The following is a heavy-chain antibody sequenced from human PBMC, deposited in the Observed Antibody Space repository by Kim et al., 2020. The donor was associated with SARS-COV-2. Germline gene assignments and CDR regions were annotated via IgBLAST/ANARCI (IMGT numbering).Heavy chain of an antibody. CDR2: IRSKANSYAT. J-gene: IGHJ4*02. V-gene: IGHV3-73*01. CDR3: TRRDLISSSLVNG. Sequence: GGSLRLSCAASGFTFSGSAMHWVRQASGKGLEWVGRIRSKANSYATAYAASVKGRFTISRDDSKNTAYLQMNSLKTEDTAVYYCTRRDLISSSLVNGWGQGTLVTVSS. CDR1: GFTFSGSA. D-gene: IGHD6-13*01.